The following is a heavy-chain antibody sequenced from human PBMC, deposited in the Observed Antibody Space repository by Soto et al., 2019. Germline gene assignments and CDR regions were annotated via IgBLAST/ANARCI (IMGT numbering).Heavy chain of an antibody. V-gene: IGHV3-30-3*01. CDR2: ISYDGSDR. J-gene: IGHJ6*02. CDR3: ASGRAMDV. CDR1: GFTFSIYP. Sequence: QVQLVESGGGVVQPGRSLRLSCAASGFTFSIYPMHWVRQAPGKGLEWVAVISYDGSDRYYADSVKGRFTISRDNSKNPLSLQMNSMRPEETAVYYCASGRAMDVWGQGTTVTVSS.